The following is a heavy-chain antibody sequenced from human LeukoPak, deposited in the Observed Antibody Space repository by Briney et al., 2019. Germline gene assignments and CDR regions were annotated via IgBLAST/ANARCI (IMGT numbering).Heavy chain of an antibody. Sequence: PGGSLRLSCAASGFTFSSYWMHWVRQAPGKGLVWVSRINSDGSSTSYADSVKGRFTISRDNAKNTLYLQMNSLRAEDTAVYYCARGAVYCSGGSCYGWFDPWGQGTLVTVSS. CDR3: ARGAVYCSGGSCYGWFDP. D-gene: IGHD2-15*01. CDR2: INSDGSST. J-gene: IGHJ5*02. CDR1: GFTFSSYW. V-gene: IGHV3-74*01.